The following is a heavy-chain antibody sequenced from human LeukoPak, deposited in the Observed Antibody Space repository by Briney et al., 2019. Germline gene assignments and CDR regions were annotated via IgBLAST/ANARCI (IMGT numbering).Heavy chain of an antibody. J-gene: IGHJ4*02. CDR2: IYYSGST. Sequence: TSETPSLTCAVSGGSISSGGYYWSWIRQHPGKGLEWIGYIYYSGSTYYNPSLKSRVTISVDTSKNQFSLKLSSVTAADTAVYYCARDGGIVATDYFDYWGQGTLVTVSS. V-gene: IGHV4-31*11. CDR1: GGSISSGGYY. D-gene: IGHD5-12*01. CDR3: ARDGGIVATDYFDY.